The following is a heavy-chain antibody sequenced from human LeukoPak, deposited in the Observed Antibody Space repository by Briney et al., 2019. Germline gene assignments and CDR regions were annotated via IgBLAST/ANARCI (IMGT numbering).Heavy chain of an antibody. CDR1: GYTFTSYA. D-gene: IGHD2-2*01. Sequence: ASVKVSCKASGYTFTSYAMNWVRQAPGQGLEWMGWISAYNGNTNYAQKLQGRVTMTTDTSTSTAYMELRSLRSDDTAVYYCARLGYCSSTSCSRWWFDPWGQGTLVTVSS. J-gene: IGHJ5*02. V-gene: IGHV1-18*01. CDR3: ARLGYCSSTSCSRWWFDP. CDR2: ISAYNGNT.